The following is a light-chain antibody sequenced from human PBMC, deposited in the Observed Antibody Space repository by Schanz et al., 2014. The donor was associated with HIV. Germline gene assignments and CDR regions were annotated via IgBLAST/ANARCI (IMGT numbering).Light chain of an antibody. CDR2: GAS. Sequence: EIVLTQSPVILSLSPGERATLSCRASQTVSSNSLGWYQQKRGQVPRLLIYGASSRATGIPDRFRGSGSGTDFTLTISRLEPEDFAVYYCQQYGTSPLTFGGGTKVEIK. V-gene: IGKV3-20*01. J-gene: IGKJ4*01. CDR1: QTVSSNS. CDR3: QQYGTSPLT.